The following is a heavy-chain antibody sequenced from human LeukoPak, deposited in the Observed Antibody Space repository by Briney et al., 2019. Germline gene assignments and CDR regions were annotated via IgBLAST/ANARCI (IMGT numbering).Heavy chain of an antibody. J-gene: IGHJ4*02. Sequence: GGSLRLSCAASGFTFSTFAMIWVRQPPGRGLEWVSSIFPSGGEIHYADSVRGRFTISRDNSKSTLSLQMNSLRAEDTAVYYCARVREAAAFDYWGQETLVTVSS. CDR2: IFPSGGEI. CDR3: ARVREAAAFDY. D-gene: IGHD3-10*01. CDR1: GFTFSTFA. V-gene: IGHV3-23*01.